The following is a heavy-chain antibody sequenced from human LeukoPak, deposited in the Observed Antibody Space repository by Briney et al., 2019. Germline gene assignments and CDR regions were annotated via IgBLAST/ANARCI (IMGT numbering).Heavy chain of an antibody. Sequence: GGSLRLSCAASGFTFSNNAMGWVRQAPGKGLEWVSAISGSGGSTYYADSVKGRFTISRDNSKNTLYLQMNSLRAEDTAVYYCAKGRATLLYYFDYWGQGTLVAVSS. CDR3: AKGRATLLYYFDY. J-gene: IGHJ4*02. CDR2: ISGSGGST. D-gene: IGHD1-26*01. V-gene: IGHV3-23*01. CDR1: GFTFSNNA.